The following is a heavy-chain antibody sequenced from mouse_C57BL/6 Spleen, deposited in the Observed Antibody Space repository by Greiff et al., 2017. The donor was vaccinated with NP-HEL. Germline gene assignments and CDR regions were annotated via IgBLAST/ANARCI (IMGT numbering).Heavy chain of an antibody. CDR2: INPGSGGT. CDR1: GYAFTNYL. Sequence: VQLQQSGAELVRPGTSVKVSCKASGYAFTNYLIEWVKQRPGQGLEWIGVINPGSGGTNYNEKFKGKATLTADKSSSTAYMQLSSLTSEDSAVYFCARDGDGNYVGYAMDYWGQGTSVTVSS. CDR3: ARDGDGNYVGYAMDY. D-gene: IGHD2-1*01. J-gene: IGHJ4*01. V-gene: IGHV1-54*01.